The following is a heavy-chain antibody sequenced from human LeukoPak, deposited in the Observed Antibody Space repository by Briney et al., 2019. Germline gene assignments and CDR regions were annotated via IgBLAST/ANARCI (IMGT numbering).Heavy chain of an antibody. Sequence: GGSLRLSCVASGFTFSSYAMSWVRQAPGKGLEWVSAISSSADRTYYADSVKGRFTISRENSRNTVYLQMNSLRAEDTAVYYCARDEGIAAADAFDIWGQGTMVTVSS. J-gene: IGHJ3*02. V-gene: IGHV3-23*01. CDR1: GFTFSSYA. D-gene: IGHD6-13*01. CDR2: ISSSADRT. CDR3: ARDEGIAAADAFDI.